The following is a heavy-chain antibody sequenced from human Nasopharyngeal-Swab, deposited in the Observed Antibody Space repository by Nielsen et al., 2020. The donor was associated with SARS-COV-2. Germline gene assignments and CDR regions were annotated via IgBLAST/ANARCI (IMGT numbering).Heavy chain of an antibody. D-gene: IGHD6-13*01. J-gene: IGHJ4*02. V-gene: IGHV3-9*03. CDR3: AKERSSTWNYLDY. CDR2: ISWNSGYI. CDR1: GFPFDDYA. Sequence: SLKISCAASGFPFDDYAMHWVRQAPGKGLEWVSGISWNSGYIVYADSVKGRFTISRDNAKNSLYLQMNSLRAEDMALYYCAKERSSTWNYLDYWGQGTLVTVSS.